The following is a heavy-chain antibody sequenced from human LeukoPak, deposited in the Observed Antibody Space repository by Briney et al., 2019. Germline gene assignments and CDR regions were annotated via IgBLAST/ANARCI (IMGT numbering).Heavy chain of an antibody. CDR1: GFTFSDYY. CDR2: ITSSGSTK. CDR3: ARSYFDRYFDY. D-gene: IGHD3-9*01. V-gene: IGHV3-11*01. J-gene: IGHJ4*02. Sequence: GGPLRLSCAASGFTFSDYYMSWIRQAPGKGLEWVSYITSSGSTKYYADSVKDRFTISRDNAKSSLYLQMNSLRAEDTAVYYCARSYFDRYFDYWGQGTLVTVSS.